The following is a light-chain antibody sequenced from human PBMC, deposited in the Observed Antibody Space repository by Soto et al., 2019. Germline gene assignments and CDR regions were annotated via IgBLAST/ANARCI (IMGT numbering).Light chain of an antibody. V-gene: IGKV1-9*01. Sequence: QVTQSASFLSASVGDRVTITCRASQGISTYLAWYQQKPGKAPKLLIYAASTLQSGVPLSFSGSGSGTSFTLTISSLQPEDFATYYCQQLLSYPITSGQGTRPE. CDR1: QGISTY. CDR3: QQLLSYPIT. CDR2: AAS. J-gene: IGKJ5*01.